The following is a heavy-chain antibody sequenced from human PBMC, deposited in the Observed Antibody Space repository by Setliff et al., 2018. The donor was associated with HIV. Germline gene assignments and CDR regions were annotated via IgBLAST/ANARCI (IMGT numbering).Heavy chain of an antibody. CDR2: INPSGGST. Sequence: ASVKVSCKASGYTFTSYYMHWVRQAPGQGLEWMGIINPSGGSTNYAQKFLGRVTMTQDTSFTTAYLELSRLGSDDTAVYYCAADNYNCNSFDSWGQGSLVTVSS. CDR1: GYTFTSYY. D-gene: IGHD3-3*01. V-gene: IGHV1-46*01. J-gene: IGHJ4*02. CDR3: AADNYNCNSFDS.